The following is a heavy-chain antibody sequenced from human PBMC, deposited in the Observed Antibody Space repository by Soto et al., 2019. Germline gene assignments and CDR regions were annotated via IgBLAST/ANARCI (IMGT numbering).Heavy chain of an antibody. CDR1: GDSVSSNSAA. V-gene: IGHV6-1*01. CDR2: TYYRSKWYN. Sequence: LSLTCAISGDSVSSNSAAWNWIRQSPSRGLEWLGRTYYRSKWYNDYAVSVKSRITINPDTSKNQFSLQLNSVTPEDTAVYYCARDEVAAAGTGLSSWFDPWGQGTLVTVSS. CDR3: ARDEVAAAGTGLSSWFDP. J-gene: IGHJ5*02. D-gene: IGHD6-13*01.